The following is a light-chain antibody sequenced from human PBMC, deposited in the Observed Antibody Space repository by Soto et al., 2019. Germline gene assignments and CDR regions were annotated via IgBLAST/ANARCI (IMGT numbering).Light chain of an antibody. CDR1: QDISNY. CDR3: QQYDNLPRGI. CDR2: DAS. Sequence: DIQMTQSPSSLSASVGDRVTITWQASQDISNYLNWYQQKPGKAPKLLIYDASNLETGVPSRFSGSGSGTDFTFTISRLQPEDIATYYCQQYDNLPRGIFRPGTKVDIK. V-gene: IGKV1-33*01. J-gene: IGKJ3*01.